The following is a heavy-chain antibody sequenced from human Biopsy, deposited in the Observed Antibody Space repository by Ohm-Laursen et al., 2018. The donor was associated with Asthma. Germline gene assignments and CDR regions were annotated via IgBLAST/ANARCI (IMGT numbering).Heavy chain of an antibody. CDR1: GGSFSGYY. CDR2: INHSGST. J-gene: IGHJ5*02. CDR3: ARAGQCSSTSCYNPGWFDP. D-gene: IGHD2-2*01. Sequence: SQTLSLTCAVYGGSFSGYYWSWIRQPPGKGLEWIGEINHSGSTNYNPSLKSRVTISVDTSKNQFSLKLSSVTAADTAVYYCARAGQCSSTSCYNPGWFDPWGQGTLVTVPS. V-gene: IGHV4-34*01.